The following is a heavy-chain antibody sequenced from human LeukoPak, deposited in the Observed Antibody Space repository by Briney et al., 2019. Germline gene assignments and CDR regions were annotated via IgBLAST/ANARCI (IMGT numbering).Heavy chain of an antibody. Sequence: PSETLSLTCTVSGGSISSYYWSWIRQPPGKGLEWIGYIYYSGSTNYNPSLKSRVTISVDTSKNQFSLKLSSVTAADTAVYYCATGQGGYSYGYDYWGQGTLVTVSS. CDR3: ATGQGGYSYGYDY. CDR2: IYYSGST. V-gene: IGHV4-59*08. CDR1: GGSISSYY. J-gene: IGHJ4*02. D-gene: IGHD5-18*01.